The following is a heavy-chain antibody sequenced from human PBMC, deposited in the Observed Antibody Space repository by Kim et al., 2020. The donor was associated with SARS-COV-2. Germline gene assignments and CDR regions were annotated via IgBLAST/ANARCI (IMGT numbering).Heavy chain of an antibody. J-gene: IGHJ6*02. V-gene: IGHV3-30*18. D-gene: IGHD3-10*01. Sequence: GGSLRLSCAASGFNFSNFGMHWVRQAPGKGLEWLTVMSYHGKNKYYADSVKGRFTISRDNSENTLYLQMNSLRTEDTAVYYCAKGITVVRGVYFYYGVDVWGQGTTVIVSS. CDR2: MSYHGKNK. CDR1: GFNFSNFG. CDR3: AKGITVVRGVYFYYGVDV.